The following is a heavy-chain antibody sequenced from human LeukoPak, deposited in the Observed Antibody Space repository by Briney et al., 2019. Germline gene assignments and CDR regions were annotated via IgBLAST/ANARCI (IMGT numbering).Heavy chain of an antibody. D-gene: IGHD6-13*01. CDR1: GGSISSYY. V-gene: IGHV4-4*09. CDR2: IYTSGST. J-gene: IGHJ6*03. CDR3: AREIAAAGTDYYYYMDV. Sequence: SETLSLTCTVSGGSISSYYWSWIRQPPGKGLEWIGYIYTSGSTNYNPSLKSRVTISVDTSKNQFSLKLSSVTAADTAVYYCAREIAAAGTDYYYYMDVWGKGTTVTASS.